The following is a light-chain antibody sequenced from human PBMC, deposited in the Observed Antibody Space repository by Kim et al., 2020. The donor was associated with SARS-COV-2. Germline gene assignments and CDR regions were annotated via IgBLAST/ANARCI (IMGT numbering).Light chain of an antibody. CDR2: DAS. Sequence: DIQMTQSPSSLSASVGDRVTITCQASQDISNHLNWYQRKPGQAPKVLIYDASNLDTGVPSRFSGSGSGTHFTITISSLQPEDAATYFCQRYESLPPYTFGQGSKLEIK. J-gene: IGKJ2*01. V-gene: IGKV1-33*01. CDR1: QDISNH. CDR3: QRYESLPPYT.